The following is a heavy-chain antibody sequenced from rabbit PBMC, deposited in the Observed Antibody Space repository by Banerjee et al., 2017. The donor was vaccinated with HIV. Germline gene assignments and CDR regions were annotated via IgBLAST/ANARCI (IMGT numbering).Heavy chain of an antibody. CDR3: AKSIGGSVWGDL. CDR1: GFSFSSSHW. V-gene: IGHV1S40*01. Sequence: QSLEESGGDLVKPGASLTLTCTASGFSFSSSHWICWVRQAPGRGLEWIGCIYTGDGSTSSASWAKGRFTISKTSSTTVTLQMTSLTAADTATYFCAKSIGGSVWGDLWGPGTLVTVS. CDR2: IYTGDGST. J-gene: IGHJ6*01. D-gene: IGHD4-1*01.